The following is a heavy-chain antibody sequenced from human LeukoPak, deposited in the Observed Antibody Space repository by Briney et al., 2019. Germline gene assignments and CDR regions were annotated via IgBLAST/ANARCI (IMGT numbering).Heavy chain of an antibody. J-gene: IGHJ4*02. Sequence: SETLSLTCTVSGGSISSSSYYWGWIRQPPGKGLEWIGSIYYSGSTYYNPSLKSRVTISVDTSKNQFSLKLSSVTAADTAVYYCARNPVGATDFDYWGQGTLVTVSS. V-gene: IGHV4-39*07. D-gene: IGHD1-26*01. CDR2: IYYSGST. CDR1: GGSISSSSYY. CDR3: ARNPVGATDFDY.